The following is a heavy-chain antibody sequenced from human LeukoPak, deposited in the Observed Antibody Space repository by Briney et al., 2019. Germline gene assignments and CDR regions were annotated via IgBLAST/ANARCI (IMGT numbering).Heavy chain of an antibody. CDR2: ISWNSGSI. J-gene: IGHJ4*02. CDR1: GFTFDDYA. D-gene: IGHD6-19*01. CDR3: ARARLAVSGNYFEN. V-gene: IGHV3-9*01. Sequence: PGGSLRLSCAASGFTFDDYAMHWVRQAPGKGLEWVSGISWNSGSIGYADSVKGRFTISRDNAKNSLYLQMNSLRVGDTAVYHCARARLAVSGNYFENWGQGTLVTVSS.